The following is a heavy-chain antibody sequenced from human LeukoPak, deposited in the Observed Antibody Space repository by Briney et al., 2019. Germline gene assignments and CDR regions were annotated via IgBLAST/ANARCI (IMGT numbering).Heavy chain of an antibody. CDR2: ISGSGGST. V-gene: IGHV3-23*01. CDR3: AKGVVVVPAALYYMDV. Sequence: PGGSLRLSCAASGFTFSSYAMSWVRQAPGKGLEWVSAISGSGGSTYYADSVKGRFTISRDNSKNTLYLQMNSLRAEDTAVYYCAKGVVVVPAALYYMDVWGKGTTVTVSS. CDR1: GFTFSSYA. D-gene: IGHD2-2*01. J-gene: IGHJ6*03.